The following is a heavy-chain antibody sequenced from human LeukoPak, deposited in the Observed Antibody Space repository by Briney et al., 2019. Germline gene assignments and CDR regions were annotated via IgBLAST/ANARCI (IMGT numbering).Heavy chain of an antibody. J-gene: IGHJ5*02. CDR3: ARTNYYGSGSYYPDL. CDR1: GDSISKYY. Sequence: ASETLSLTCTVSGDSISKYYWSWIRQPPGKGLEWIGFIYHSGSTDYNPSLKSRGTISVDTSKNQFSLKLSSVTAADTAVYYCARTNYYGSGSYYPDLWGQGTLVTVSS. V-gene: IGHV4-59*08. D-gene: IGHD3-10*01. CDR2: IYHSGST.